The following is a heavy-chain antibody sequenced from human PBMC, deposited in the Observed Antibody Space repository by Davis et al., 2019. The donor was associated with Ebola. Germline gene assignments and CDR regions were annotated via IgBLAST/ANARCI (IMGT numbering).Heavy chain of an antibody. CDR2: IYWDDDK. V-gene: IGHV2-5*08. D-gene: IGHD3-22*01. Sequence: SGPTLVKPTQTLTLTCTFSGFSLSTSGMCVSWIRQPPGKALEWLALIYWDDDKRYSPSLKSRLTITKDTSKNQVVLTMTNMDPVDTATYYCARIERSSGLLYYYYGMDVWGQGTTVTVSS. CDR3: ARIERSSGLLYYYYGMDV. CDR1: GFSLSTSGMC. J-gene: IGHJ6*02.